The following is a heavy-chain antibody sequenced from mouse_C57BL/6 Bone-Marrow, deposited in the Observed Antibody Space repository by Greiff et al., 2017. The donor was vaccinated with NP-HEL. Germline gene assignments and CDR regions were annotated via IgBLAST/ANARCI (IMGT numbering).Heavy chain of an antibody. J-gene: IGHJ4*01. Sequence: QVHVKQPGAELVKPGASVKLSCKASGYTFTSYWMHWVKQRPGQGLEWIGMIHPNSGSTNYNEKFKSKATLTVDKSSSTAYMQLSSLTSEDSAVYYCARDDYDGGDYWGQGTSVTVSS. CDR3: ARDDYDGGDY. D-gene: IGHD2-4*01. CDR2: IHPNSGST. V-gene: IGHV1-64*01. CDR1: GYTFTSYW.